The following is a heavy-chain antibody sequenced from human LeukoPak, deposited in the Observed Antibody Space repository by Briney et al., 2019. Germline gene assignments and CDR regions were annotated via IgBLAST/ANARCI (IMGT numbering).Heavy chain of an antibody. CDR1: GFTFSSYS. Sequence: GGSLRLSCAASGFTFSSYSMNWVRQAPGKGLEWVSSISSSSSYIYYADSVKGRFTISRDNAKNSLYLQMNSLRADDTAVYYCARDTLGEGEDANYAVYYFDYWGQGTVVTVSS. CDR3: ARDTLGEGEDANYAVYYFDY. V-gene: IGHV3-21*01. D-gene: IGHD4/OR15-4a*01. CDR2: ISSSSSYI. J-gene: IGHJ4*02.